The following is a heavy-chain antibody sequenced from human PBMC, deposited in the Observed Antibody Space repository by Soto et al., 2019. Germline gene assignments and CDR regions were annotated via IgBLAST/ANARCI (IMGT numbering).Heavy chain of an antibody. CDR1: GDVFGSYG. J-gene: IGHJ4*02. Sequence: ASVKVSCKASGDVFGSYGINWVRQAPGQGLEWMGGIIPIFGTANYAQKFQGRVTITADESTSTAYMELSSLRSEDTAVYYCARGLYGDYLYWGQGTLVTVSS. CDR2: IIPIFGTA. CDR3: ARGLYGDYLY. V-gene: IGHV1-69*13. D-gene: IGHD4-17*01.